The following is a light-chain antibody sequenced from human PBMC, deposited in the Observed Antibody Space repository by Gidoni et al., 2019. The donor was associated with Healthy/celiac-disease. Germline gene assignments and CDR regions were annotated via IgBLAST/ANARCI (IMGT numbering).Light chain of an antibody. J-gene: IGKJ2*03. Sequence: DIVMTQSPDSLAVSLGERATINCKSSQSVSYSSNSKNYLAWYQQKPGQPPKLLIYWASTRESGVPDRFSGSGSETDFTLTISSLQAEDVAVYYCQQYYSTPYSFGQGTKLEIK. V-gene: IGKV4-1*01. CDR2: WAS. CDR3: QQYYSTPYS. CDR1: QSVSYSSNSKNY.